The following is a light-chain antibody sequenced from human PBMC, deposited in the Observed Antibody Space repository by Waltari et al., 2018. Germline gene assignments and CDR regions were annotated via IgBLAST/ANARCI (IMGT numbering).Light chain of an antibody. V-gene: IGLV2-23*02. CDR3: CSYAGSGTYV. Sequence: QSALTQPASVSGTPGQSITISCTGTTSDVGHYNLVSWYQQHPGKAPQLMICEVIKRPSGVSDRFSGSKSGNTASLTISGLQAEDEADYYCCSYAGSGTYVFGTGTKVTVL. CDR1: TSDVGHYNL. CDR2: EVI. J-gene: IGLJ1*01.